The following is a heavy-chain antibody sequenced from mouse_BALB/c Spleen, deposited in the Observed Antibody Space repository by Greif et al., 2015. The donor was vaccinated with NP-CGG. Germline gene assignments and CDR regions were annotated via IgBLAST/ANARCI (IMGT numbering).Heavy chain of an antibody. CDR2: IYPGSGST. Sequence: KQSGSELVRPGASVKLSCKASGYTFTSYWMHWVKQRPGQGLEWIGNIYPGSGSTNYDEKFKSKATLTVDTSSSTACMQLSSLTSEDSAVYYCTRMGRDAYWGQGTLVTVSA. J-gene: IGHJ3*01. CDR3: TRMGRDAY. CDR1: GYTFTSYW. D-gene: IGHD4-1*01. V-gene: IGHV1S22*01.